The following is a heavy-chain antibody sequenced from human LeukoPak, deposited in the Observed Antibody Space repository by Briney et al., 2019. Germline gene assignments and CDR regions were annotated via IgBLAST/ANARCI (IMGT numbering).Heavy chain of an antibody. V-gene: IGHV4-39*01. CDR1: GGSISSSTYY. CDR2: LYYTGTT. Sequence: SETLSLTCTVSGGSISSSTYYWDWSRQPPGKGLEWIGSLYYTGTTYYNPSLKGRVTISVDTSKNQFSLKLGSVTAADTAVYYCTRKQWLAPFDYWGQGTLVTVSS. D-gene: IGHD6-19*01. J-gene: IGHJ4*02. CDR3: TRKQWLAPFDY.